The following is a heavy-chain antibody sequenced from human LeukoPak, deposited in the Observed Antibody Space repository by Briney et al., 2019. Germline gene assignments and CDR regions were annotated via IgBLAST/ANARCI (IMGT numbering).Heavy chain of an antibody. CDR3: ARVSGYCSGGSCYGLPSHGMDV. D-gene: IGHD2-15*01. CDR1: GYTFTSYY. Sequence: ASVKVSCKASGYTFTSYYMQWVRQAPGQGLEWMGIINPSGGSTSYAQKLQGRVTMTRDTSTSTVYMELSSLRSEDTAVYYCARVSGYCSGGSCYGLPSHGMDVWGQGTTVTVSS. V-gene: IGHV1-46*01. J-gene: IGHJ6*02. CDR2: INPSGGST.